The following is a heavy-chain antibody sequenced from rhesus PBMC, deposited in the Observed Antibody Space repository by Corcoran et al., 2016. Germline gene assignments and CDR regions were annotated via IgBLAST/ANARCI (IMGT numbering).Heavy chain of an antibody. D-gene: IGHD2-15*01. CDR3: ATLLPGNVAY. J-gene: IGHJ4*01. V-gene: IGHV5-2*01. Sequence: GAEVKRPGESLKISCKTSGYSFTSYWISWVRQMPGKGLEWMGAIDPSDSDTTYSPSFQGQVTISADKSISTAYLQWSSLKASDTATYYCATLLPGNVAYWGQGVLVTVSS. CDR1: GYSFTSYW. CDR2: IDPSDSDT.